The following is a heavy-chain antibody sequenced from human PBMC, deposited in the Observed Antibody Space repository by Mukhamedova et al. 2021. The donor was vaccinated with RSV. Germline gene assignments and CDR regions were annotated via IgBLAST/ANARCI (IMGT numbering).Heavy chain of an antibody. CDR3: AREDFWSAKRFDP. J-gene: IGHJ5*02. Sequence: VTISVDTSKNQFSLKLSSVTAADTALYYCAREDFWSAKRFDPWGQGTLVTVSS. V-gene: IGHV4-30-2*04. D-gene: IGHD3-3*01.